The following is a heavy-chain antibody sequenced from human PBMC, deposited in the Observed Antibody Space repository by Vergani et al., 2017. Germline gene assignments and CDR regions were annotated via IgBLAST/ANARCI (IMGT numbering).Heavy chain of an antibody. CDR2: MNPNSGNT. V-gene: IGHV1-8*01. CDR1: GYTFTSYD. J-gene: IGHJ4*02. CDR3: ARGRPLLWCGQSDQYFDY. D-gene: IGHD3-10*01. Sequence: QVQLVQSGAEVKKPGASVKVSCKASGYTFTSYDINWVRQATGQGLEWMGWMNPNSGNTGYAQKFQGRVTMTRNTSISTAYMELSSLRSEDTAVYYCARGRPLLWCGQSDQYFDYWGQGTLVTVSS.